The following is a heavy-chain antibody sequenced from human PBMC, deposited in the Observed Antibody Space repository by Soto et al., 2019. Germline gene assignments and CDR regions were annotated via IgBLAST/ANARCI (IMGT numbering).Heavy chain of an antibody. Sequence: PGGSLRLSCAASGFTFSSYAMSWVRQALGKGLEWVSAISGSGGSTYYADSVKGRSTISRDNSKTTLYLQMNSLRAEDTAVYDCAPLNGPRSGMDYWGKGTLVTVSS. CDR3: APLNGPRSGMDY. CDR1: GFTFSSYA. V-gene: IGHV3-23*01. CDR2: ISGSGGST. D-gene: IGHD1-26*01. J-gene: IGHJ4*02.